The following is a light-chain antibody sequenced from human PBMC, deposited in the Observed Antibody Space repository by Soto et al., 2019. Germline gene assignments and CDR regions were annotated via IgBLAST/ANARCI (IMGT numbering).Light chain of an antibody. CDR2: GAS. Sequence: IVLTQSPGTLSLSPGERATLSCRASQRVGSSYLAWYQHKPDQAPRLLIYGASNRATGIPDRFSGSGSGTDFTLTISRLEPEDFAVYYCQQYGSSGTFGQGTKVDIK. CDR1: QRVGSSY. CDR3: QQYGSSGT. V-gene: IGKV3-20*01. J-gene: IGKJ1*01.